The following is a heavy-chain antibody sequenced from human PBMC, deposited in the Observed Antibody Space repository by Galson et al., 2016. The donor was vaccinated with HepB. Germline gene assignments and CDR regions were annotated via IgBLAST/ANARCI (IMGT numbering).Heavy chain of an antibody. CDR3: AREGGDINRWFDF. Sequence: SLRLSCAASGFSFRNYWKSWVRQAPGKGLQWVASIKQDGSEKYYVDSVKGRFTISRDNSRNSLYLQMNSLRAEDTAVYYCAREGGDINRWFDFWGQGTLVTVPS. J-gene: IGHJ4*02. CDR2: IKQDGSEK. CDR1: GFSFRNYW. D-gene: IGHD3-16*01. V-gene: IGHV3-7*01.